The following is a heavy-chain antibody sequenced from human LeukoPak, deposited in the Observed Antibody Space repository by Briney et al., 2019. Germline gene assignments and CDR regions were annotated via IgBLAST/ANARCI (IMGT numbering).Heavy chain of an antibody. CDR2: VSAYNGNT. D-gene: IGHD2-15*01. Sequence: ASVKVSCKASGYTFTSYGISWVRQAPGQGLEWMGWVSAYNGNTNYAQKLQGRVTMTTDTSTGTAYMELRSLRSDDTAVYYCASNRPSYCSGDNCYAWGAAFDIWAKGQWSPSLQ. CDR3: ASNRPSYCSGDNCYAWGAAFDI. V-gene: IGHV1-18*01. CDR1: GYTFTSYG. J-gene: IGHJ3*02.